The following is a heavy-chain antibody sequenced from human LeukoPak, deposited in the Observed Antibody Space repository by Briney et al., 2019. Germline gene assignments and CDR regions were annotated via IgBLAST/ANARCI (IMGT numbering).Heavy chain of an antibody. J-gene: IGHJ4*02. D-gene: IGHD1-26*01. V-gene: IGHV1-2*02. CDR2: INPNSGGT. CDR1: GSPFTGYY. CDR3: ARGSYDYFDY. Sequence: ASVQVSCKASGSPFTGYYMHWVRPAPGQGLEWMGWINPNSGGTNYAQKFQGRVTMTRDTSISTAYMELSRLRSDDTAVYYCARGSYDYFDYWGQGTLVTVSS.